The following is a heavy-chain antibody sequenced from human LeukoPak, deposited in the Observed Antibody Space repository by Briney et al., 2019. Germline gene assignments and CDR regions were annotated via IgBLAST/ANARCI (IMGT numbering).Heavy chain of an antibody. D-gene: IGHD1-26*01. J-gene: IGHJ5*02. CDR2: IIPIFGTA. CDR1: GGTFSSYA. CDR3: ARSPDLGEYSGSYGRFDP. V-gene: IGHV1-69*13. Sequence: SVKVSCKASGGTFSSYAISWVRQAPGQGLEWIGGIIPIFGTANYAHKFQGRVTITADDSTSTAYMELSSLRAEDTAVYYCARSPDLGEYSGSYGRFDPWGQGTLVTVSS.